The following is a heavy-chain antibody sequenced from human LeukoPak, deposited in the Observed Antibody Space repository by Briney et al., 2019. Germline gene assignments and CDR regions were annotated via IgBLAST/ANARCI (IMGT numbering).Heavy chain of an antibody. Sequence: SQTLSLTCTVSGGSISSYYWSWIRQPPGKGLEWIGYIYYSGSTNYNPSLKSRVTISVDTSKNQFSLKLSSVTAADTAVYYCARHNVRRSGLLWFGETSGWFDPWGQGTLVTVSS. V-gene: IGHV4-59*08. CDR2: IYYSGST. J-gene: IGHJ5*02. CDR1: GGSISSYY. CDR3: ARHNVRRSGLLWFGETSGWFDP. D-gene: IGHD3-10*01.